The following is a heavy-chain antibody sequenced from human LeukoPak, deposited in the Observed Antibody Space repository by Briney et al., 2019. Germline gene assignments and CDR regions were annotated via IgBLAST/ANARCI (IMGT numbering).Heavy chain of an antibody. CDR1: GFTFSSYW. CDR3: ARPSAAGPYFDY. Sequence: GGSLRLSCAASGFTFSSYWMHWVRQAPGEGLVWVSHINTDGRSTGHADSVKGRFTISRDNAKNTLYLQMNSLRAEDTAVCYCARPSAAGPYFDYWGQGTLVTVSS. V-gene: IGHV3-74*01. CDR2: INTDGRST. D-gene: IGHD6-13*01. J-gene: IGHJ4*02.